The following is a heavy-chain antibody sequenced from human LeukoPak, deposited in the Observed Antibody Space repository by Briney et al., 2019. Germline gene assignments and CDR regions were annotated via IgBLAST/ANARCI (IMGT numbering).Heavy chain of an antibody. J-gene: IGHJ4*02. V-gene: IGHV4-34*01. D-gene: IGHD6-19*01. CDR1: GGSFSGYY. CDR2: INHSGST. CDR3: ARTRYSSGRDY. Sequence: KPSETLSLTCAVYGGSFSGYYWGWIRQPPGKGLEWIGEINHSGSTNYNPSLKSRVTISVDTSKNQFSLKLSSVTAADTAVYYCARTRYSSGRDYWGQGTLVTVSS.